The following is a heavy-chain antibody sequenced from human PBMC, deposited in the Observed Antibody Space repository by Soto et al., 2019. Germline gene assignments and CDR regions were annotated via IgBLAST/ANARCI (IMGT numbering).Heavy chain of an antibody. CDR2: ISYNARIA. J-gene: IGHJ1*01. CDR1: GFTFSNYA. Sequence: QVQLVESGGDVVQPGRSLRLSCAASGFTFSNYAMHWVRQAPGEGLEWVALISYNARIAYYADSVKGRFSISRDNSKDTLYLQMDSLRTEDTAIYYCARERIGYDIYHWGQGTLVTVSS. D-gene: IGHD5-18*01. V-gene: IGHV3-30*04. CDR3: ARERIGYDIYH.